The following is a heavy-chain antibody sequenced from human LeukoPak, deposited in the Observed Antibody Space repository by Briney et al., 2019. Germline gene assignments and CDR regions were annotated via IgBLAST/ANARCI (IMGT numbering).Heavy chain of an antibody. CDR3: AREVAVAGKSYWYFDL. CDR1: GGSISSYY. Sequence: TASETLSLTCTVSGGSISSYYWSWIRQPPGKGLEWIGYIYYSGSTNYNPSLKSRVTISVDTSKNQFSLKLSSVTAADTAVYYCAREVAVAGKSYWYFDLWGRGTLVTVSS. D-gene: IGHD6-19*01. CDR2: IYYSGST. V-gene: IGHV4-59*01. J-gene: IGHJ2*01.